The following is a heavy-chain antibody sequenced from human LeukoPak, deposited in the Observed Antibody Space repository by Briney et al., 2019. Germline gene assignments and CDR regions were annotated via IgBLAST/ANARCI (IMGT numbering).Heavy chain of an antibody. CDR1: GGSISSGSYY. V-gene: IGHV4-61*02. Sequence: SETLSLTCTVSGGSISSGSYYWSWIRQPAGKGLEWIGRIYTSGSTNYNPSLKNRVTISVDTSKSQFSLKLSSVTAADTAVYYCARAPRRLGSGYYFDYWGQGTLVTVSS. D-gene: IGHD3-3*01. CDR2: IYTSGST. J-gene: IGHJ4*02. CDR3: ARAPRRLGSGYYFDY.